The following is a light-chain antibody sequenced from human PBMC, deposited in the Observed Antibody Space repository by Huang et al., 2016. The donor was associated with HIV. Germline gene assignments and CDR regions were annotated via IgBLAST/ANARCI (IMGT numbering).Light chain of an antibody. J-gene: IGKJ1*01. CDR1: QTINTY. V-gene: IGKV1-39*01. CDR3: QQTYSTPRT. CDR2: AAS. Sequence: DIQMTQSPSSLSASVGDRVTITCRASQTINTYLNWYQQKPGKAPKLLIYAASSLNSGVPSRFSGSWSGTDFTLTISGLQREDFATYFCQQTYSTPRTFGQGTRVEIK.